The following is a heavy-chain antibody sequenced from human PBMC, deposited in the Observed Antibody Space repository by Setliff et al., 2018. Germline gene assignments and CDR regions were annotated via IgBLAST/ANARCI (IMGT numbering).Heavy chain of an antibody. J-gene: IGHJ3*02. D-gene: IGHD3-10*01. V-gene: IGHV4-39*07. CDR1: GVSISSTTYY. CDR3: ARTMVQTKLRAFDI. CDR2: VSFFGSS. Sequence: PSETLSLTCTVSGVSISSTTYYWTWVRQPPGKGLEWIGTVSFFGSSYYSPSLKSRLTISLDTSKNQFSLKLSSVTAADAAVYYCARTMVQTKLRAFDIWGQGTMVTVSS.